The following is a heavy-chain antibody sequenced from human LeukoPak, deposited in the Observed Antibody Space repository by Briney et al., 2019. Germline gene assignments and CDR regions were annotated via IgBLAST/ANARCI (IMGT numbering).Heavy chain of an antibody. CDR1: GFTFSSYW. CDR3: AKDYKGYDYAAFDI. J-gene: IGHJ3*02. V-gene: IGHV3-23*01. CDR2: ISGSGGST. D-gene: IGHD5-12*01. Sequence: GGSLRLSCAASGFTFSSYWMTWVRQAPGKGLEWVSAISGSGGSTYYADSVKGRFTISRDNSKNTLYLQMNSLRAEDTAVYYCAKDYKGYDYAAFDIWGQGTMVTVSS.